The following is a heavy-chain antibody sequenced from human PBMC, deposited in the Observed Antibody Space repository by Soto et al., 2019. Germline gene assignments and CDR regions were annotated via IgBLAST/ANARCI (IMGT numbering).Heavy chain of an antibody. CDR2: ISYDGSNK. J-gene: IGHJ4*02. Sequence: QVQLVESGGGVVQPGRSLRLSCAASGFTFSSYAMHWVRQAPGKGLEWVAVISYDGSNKYYADSVKGRFTISRDNSKNTLYLQMNSLRAEDTAVYYCASDPSRTFDYWGQGTLVTVSS. CDR3: ASDPSRTFDY. CDR1: GFTFSSYA. V-gene: IGHV3-30-3*01.